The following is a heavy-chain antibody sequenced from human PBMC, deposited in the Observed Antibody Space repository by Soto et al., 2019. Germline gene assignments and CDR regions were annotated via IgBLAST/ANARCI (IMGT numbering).Heavy chain of an antibody. CDR3: ATGGGSPYHNNEFDF. CDR2: VSSTGST. CDR1: GASLTQYY. Sequence: SETLSLTCTVSGASLTQYYWNWIRQSPGKGLEWIVSVSSTGSTVYNPSLTSRVTVSLDTSKNQFSLTLNSVTAADTAVYHCATGGGSPYHNNEFDFWGQGTLVTSPQ. D-gene: IGHD1-1*01. J-gene: IGHJ4*02. V-gene: IGHV4-59*01.